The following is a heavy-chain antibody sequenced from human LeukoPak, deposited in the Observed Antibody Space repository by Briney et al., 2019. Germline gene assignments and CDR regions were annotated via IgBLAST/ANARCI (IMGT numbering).Heavy chain of an antibody. Sequence: SQTLSLTCTVSGGSISSDSYYWSWIRQPAGKGLEWIGRIYTTGSTNYNPSLKSRVTISLDTSKNQSSLRLSSVTAADTAVYYCARDDYFGSESFDPWGQGTLVTVSS. D-gene: IGHD3-10*01. CDR3: ARDDYFGSESFDP. CDR1: GGSISSDSYY. J-gene: IGHJ5*02. V-gene: IGHV4-61*02. CDR2: IYTTGST.